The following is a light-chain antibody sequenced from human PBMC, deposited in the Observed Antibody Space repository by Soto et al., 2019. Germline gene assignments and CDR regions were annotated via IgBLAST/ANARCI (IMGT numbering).Light chain of an antibody. CDR3: QQGYSTPRT. CDR1: QSISTY. J-gene: IGKJ1*01. CDR2: AAS. Sequence: DIQMTQSPSSLSASVGDRLTITCRASQSISTYLNWYHQKPGKAPKIMIDAASSLQSGVPSRFSGSGSGTDFTLTIRSLQPEDFATYYCQQGYSTPRTFGQGTKVDIK. V-gene: IGKV1-39*01.